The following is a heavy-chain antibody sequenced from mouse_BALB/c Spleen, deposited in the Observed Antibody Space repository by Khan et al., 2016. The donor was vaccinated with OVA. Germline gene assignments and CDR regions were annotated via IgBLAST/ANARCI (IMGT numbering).Heavy chain of an antibody. CDR3: ATSYFCGYYFDY. D-gene: IGHD1-1*01. Sequence: EVELVESGGGLVQPGGSRKLSCAASGFTFNSYGMHWVRQSPEKGLEWVAYISGDSNTIYYTDTVKGRFTISRDNPKNTLFLQMTSLMSEDTAMYYYATSYFCGYYFDYWGQGTTLTVS. V-gene: IGHV5-17*02. CDR1: GFTFNSYG. CDR2: ISGDSNTI. J-gene: IGHJ2*01.